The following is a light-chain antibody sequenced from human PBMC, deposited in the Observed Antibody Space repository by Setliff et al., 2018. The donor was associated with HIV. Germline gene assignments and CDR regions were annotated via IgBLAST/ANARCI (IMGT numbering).Light chain of an antibody. CDR2: GNT. Sequence: QSVLAQPPSVSGAPGQRVTISCTGSSSNIGAGYDVHWYQQLPGTAPKLLIYGNTNRPSGVPDRFSGSKSGTSASLAITGLQAEDEADYYCQSYDSRLSGSIVFGGGTK. J-gene: IGLJ2*01. CDR1: SSNIGAGYD. CDR3: QSYDSRLSGSIV. V-gene: IGLV1-40*01.